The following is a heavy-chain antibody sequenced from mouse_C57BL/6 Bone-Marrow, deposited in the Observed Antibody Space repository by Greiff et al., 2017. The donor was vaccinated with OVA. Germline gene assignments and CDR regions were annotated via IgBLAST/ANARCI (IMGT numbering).Heavy chain of an antibody. J-gene: IGHJ3*01. V-gene: IGHV1-47*01. CDR1: GYTFTTYP. CDR2: FHPYNDDT. CDR3: ARPLYYGSSSCAY. D-gene: IGHD1-1*01. Sequence: QVQLKESGAELVKPGASVKMSCKASGYTFTTYPIEWMKQNHGKSLEWIGNFHPYNDDTKYNEKFKGKATLTVEKSSSTVYLELSRLTSDDSAVYYCARPLYYGSSSCAYWGQGTLVTVSA.